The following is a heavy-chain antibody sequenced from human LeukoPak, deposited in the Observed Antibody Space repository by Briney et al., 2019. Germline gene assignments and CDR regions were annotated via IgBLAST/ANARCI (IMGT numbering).Heavy chain of an antibody. Sequence: GASVKVSCKASGYTFTTAAMHWVRQAPGQRLEWMGWINTGNGNAKYSQKFQGRVTITRDTSASTAYMELSSLRSEDTAVYYSARQDIVATYFDYWGQGTLVTVSS. V-gene: IGHV1-3*04. CDR2: INTGNGNA. CDR1: GYTFTTAA. CDR3: ARQDIVATYFDY. J-gene: IGHJ4*02. D-gene: IGHD5-12*01.